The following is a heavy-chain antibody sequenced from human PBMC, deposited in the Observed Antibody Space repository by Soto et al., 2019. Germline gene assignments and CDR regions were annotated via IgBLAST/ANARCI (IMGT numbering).Heavy chain of an antibody. J-gene: IGHJ5*02. D-gene: IGHD5-18*01. V-gene: IGHV1-18*04. Sequence: ASVKVSCKASGYTFTSHVINWVRQAPGQGLEWMGWISVYNGNTNYAQKLQGRVTMTTDTSTSTAYMELRSLRSDDTAVYYCAGAGVDTAMAKSFDPWGQGTLVTVSS. CDR3: AGAGVDTAMAKSFDP. CDR2: ISVYNGNT. CDR1: GYTFTSHV.